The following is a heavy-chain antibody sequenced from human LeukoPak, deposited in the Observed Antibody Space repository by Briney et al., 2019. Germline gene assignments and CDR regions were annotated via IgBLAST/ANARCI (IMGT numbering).Heavy chain of an antibody. V-gene: IGHV4-39*07. CDR3: ARDPVYGSGSYAFDY. CDR2: IYYSGST. Sequence: ASETLSLTCTASGGSISSSSYYWGWIRQPPGKGLEWIGSIYYSGSTYYNPSLKSRVTISVDTSKNQFSLKLSSVTAADTAVYYCARDPVYGSGSYAFDYWGQGTLVTVSS. CDR1: GGSISSSSYY. J-gene: IGHJ4*02. D-gene: IGHD3-10*01.